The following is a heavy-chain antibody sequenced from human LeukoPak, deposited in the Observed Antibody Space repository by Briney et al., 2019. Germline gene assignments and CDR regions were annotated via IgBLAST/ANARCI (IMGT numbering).Heavy chain of an antibody. CDR2: IYPGDSDI. Sequence: GESLKISCKGSEYRVSNYWIGWVRHMPGKGLEWMGMIYPGDSDIRYSPSFQGQVTISADKSISTAYLQWSSLKASDTAMYYCARQEYCSGGSCYTWFDPWGQGTLVTVSS. CDR1: EYRVSNYW. CDR3: ARQEYCSGGSCYTWFDP. V-gene: IGHV5-51*01. J-gene: IGHJ5*02. D-gene: IGHD2-15*01.